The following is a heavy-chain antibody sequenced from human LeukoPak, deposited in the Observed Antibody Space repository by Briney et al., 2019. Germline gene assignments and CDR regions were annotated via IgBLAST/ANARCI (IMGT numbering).Heavy chain of an antibody. CDR1: GASISNYY. CDR2: LYTSGSI. Sequence: PSEALSLTCTVSGASISNYYWSWIRQPAGKGLEWIGRLYTSGSINFDPSLKSRITMSVDTSKNQISLTLTSVTAADTAVYYCARDHIDGFNPNNWFDPWGQGTLVTVSS. V-gene: IGHV4-4*07. CDR3: ARDHIDGFNPNNWFDP. J-gene: IGHJ5*02. D-gene: IGHD5-24*01.